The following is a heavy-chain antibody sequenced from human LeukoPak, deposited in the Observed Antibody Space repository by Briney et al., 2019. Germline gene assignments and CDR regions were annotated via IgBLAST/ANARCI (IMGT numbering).Heavy chain of an antibody. CDR3: ARDPTTVTTIFDS. CDR2: IYPGESIYASENT. V-gene: IGHV4-4*07. D-gene: IGHD4-17*01. CDR1: GVSISAYY. Sequence: SETLSLTCSVSGVSISAYYWSWIRQPAGKGLEWIGRIYPGESIYASENTNYNPSLKSRVSMSGDTSKNQVFLKLRSVIAADTAVYYCARDPTTVTTIFDSWGQGTLVTVSS. J-gene: IGHJ4*02.